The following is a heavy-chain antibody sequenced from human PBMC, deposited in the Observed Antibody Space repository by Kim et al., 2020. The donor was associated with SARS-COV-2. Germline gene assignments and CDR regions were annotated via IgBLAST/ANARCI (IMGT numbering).Heavy chain of an antibody. CDR1: GYSISGSSYY. V-gene: IGHV4-39*01. D-gene: IGHD2-15*01. CDR3: GRLLGFCSGGSCFGYFLT. Sequence: SETLSLTCTVSGYSISGSSYYWGSIRQPPGKGLEWIGTINYSGSIFYNSSLKSRVTISVDTSKNQFSLKLNSVIAADTAVYYCGRLLGFCSGGSCFGYFLTWGQGTLVTVSS. CDR2: INYSGSI. J-gene: IGHJ1*01.